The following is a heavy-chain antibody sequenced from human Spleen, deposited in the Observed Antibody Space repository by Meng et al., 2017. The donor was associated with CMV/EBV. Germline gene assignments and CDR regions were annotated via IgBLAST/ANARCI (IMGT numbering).Heavy chain of an antibody. CDR3: SRLGVRSSG. CDR1: GYSFPSYW. CDR2: IYPGDSDT. D-gene: IGHD1-26*01. Sequence: GESLKISCKGFGYSFPSYWIGWVRQMPGKGLEWMGVIYPGDSDTRVNSSFQGQISISADKSISTAYLQWNSLKASDTAMYYCSRLGVRSSGWGQGTLVTVSS. V-gene: IGHV5-51*01. J-gene: IGHJ4*02.